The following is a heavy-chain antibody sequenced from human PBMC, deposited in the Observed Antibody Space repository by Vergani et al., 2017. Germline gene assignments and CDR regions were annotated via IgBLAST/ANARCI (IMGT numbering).Heavy chain of an antibody. CDR2: ISSSNSYI. J-gene: IGHJ6*03. V-gene: IGHV3-21*01. CDR1: GFTFSSYE. Sequence: EVQLVESGGGLVQPGRSLRLSCAASGFTFSSYEMNWVRQAPGKGLEWVSSISSSNSYIYYADSVKGRFTISRDNAKNSLYLQMNSLRAEDTAVYYCAQGVDYMDVWGKGTTVTVSS. D-gene: IGHD3-16*01. CDR3: AQGVDYMDV.